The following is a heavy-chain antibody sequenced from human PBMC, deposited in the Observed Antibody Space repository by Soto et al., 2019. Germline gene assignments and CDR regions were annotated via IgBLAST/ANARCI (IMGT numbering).Heavy chain of an antibody. Sequence: GGSLRLSCAASGLTFSSYWMHWVRQAPGKGLVWVSRISTDGSVTNYADSVEGRFTISRDNAKNTLYLQMNSLRAEDTAVYYCAKDKGITAQKYGFDYWGQGTLVTVSS. CDR2: ISTDGSVT. V-gene: IGHV3-74*01. J-gene: IGHJ4*02. CDR1: GLTFSSYW. D-gene: IGHD1-20*01. CDR3: AKDKGITAQKYGFDY.